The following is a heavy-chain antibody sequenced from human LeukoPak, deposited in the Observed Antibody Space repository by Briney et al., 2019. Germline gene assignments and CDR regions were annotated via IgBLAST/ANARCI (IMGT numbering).Heavy chain of an antibody. CDR2: IYYSGST. CDR3: ARQGWASYYYYGVDV. D-gene: IGHD6-19*01. V-gene: IGHV4-39*01. Sequence: PETLSLTCTVSGGSISSSSYYWGWIRQPPGKGLEWIGSIYYSGSTYYNSSLKSRVTISIDTSKNQFSLKLSSVTAADTAVYYCARQGWASYYYYGVDVWGQGTTVTVSS. J-gene: IGHJ6*02. CDR1: GGSISSSSYY.